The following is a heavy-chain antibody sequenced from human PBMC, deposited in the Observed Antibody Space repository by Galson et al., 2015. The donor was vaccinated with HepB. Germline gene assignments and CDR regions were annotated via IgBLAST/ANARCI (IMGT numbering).Heavy chain of an antibody. Sequence: SLRLSCAASGFSISDYEMNWVRQAPGKGLEWLSYISRSGNTIHYADSVKGRFTISRDNAKNSLFLQMNSLRAEDTALYYCARTQWLVTENWFDPWGQGTLVAVSS. D-gene: IGHD6-19*01. CDR2: ISRSGNTI. CDR3: ARTQWLVTENWFDP. V-gene: IGHV3-48*03. J-gene: IGHJ5*02. CDR1: GFSISDYE.